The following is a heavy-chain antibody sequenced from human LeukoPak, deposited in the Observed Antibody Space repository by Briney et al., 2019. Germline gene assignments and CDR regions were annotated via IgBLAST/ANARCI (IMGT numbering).Heavy chain of an antibody. D-gene: IGHD2-15*01. J-gene: IGHJ6*03. CDR3: ARMRRYCSGGSCGDMDV. V-gene: IGHV4-39*07. Sequence: PSETLSLTCTVSGGSISSSSYYWGWIRQPPGKGLEWIGSIYYSGSTYYNPSLKSRVTISVDTSKNRFSLKLSSVTAADTAVYYCARMRRYCSGGSCGDMDVWGKGTTVTVSS. CDR1: GGSISSSSYY. CDR2: IYYSGST.